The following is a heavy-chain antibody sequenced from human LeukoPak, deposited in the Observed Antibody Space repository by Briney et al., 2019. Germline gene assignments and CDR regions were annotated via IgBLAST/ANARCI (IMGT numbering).Heavy chain of an antibody. J-gene: IGHJ1*01. D-gene: IGHD2-21*02. Sequence: GRSLRLSCVASGFTFSSYGMHWVRQAPGKGLEWVAVIWYDGRNKYYGDSVKGRFTISRDNSNNTLYLQMNRMRAEDTAEYYCARGCGGDCYEYLQHWGQGTLVTVSS. CDR1: GFTFSSYG. CDR3: ARGCGGDCYEYLQH. V-gene: IGHV3-33*01. CDR2: IWYDGRNK.